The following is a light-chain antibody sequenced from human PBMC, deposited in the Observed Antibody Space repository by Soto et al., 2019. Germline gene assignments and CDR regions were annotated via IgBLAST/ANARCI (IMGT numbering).Light chain of an antibody. CDR2: AAS. CDR3: QQANSFPYT. CDR1: QDISSW. Sequence: DIQMTQSPSSVSASVGDRVTITCRASQDISSWLAWYQQKPGKAPNLLIYAASSLQSGVPPRFSGSGSGTDFTLTISSLQPEDFATYYCQQANSFPYTFGQWTKLEIK. J-gene: IGKJ2*01. V-gene: IGKV1D-12*01.